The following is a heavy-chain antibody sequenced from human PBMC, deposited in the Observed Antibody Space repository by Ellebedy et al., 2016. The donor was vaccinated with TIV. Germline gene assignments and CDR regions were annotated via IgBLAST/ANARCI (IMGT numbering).Heavy chain of an antibody. D-gene: IGHD2-15*01. J-gene: IGHJ4*02. Sequence: SETLSLTXTVPGNSISSSYWAWTRQSADKRLEGIAPVSFDVHSNYNPSLQSRVTLSVDTSKNQFSLRFTSVTAADTAIYYCARDCSGGTCFSGGVDYWGLGTLVTVSS. CDR3: ARDCSGGTCFSGGVDY. CDR2: VSFDVHS. CDR1: GNSISSSY. V-gene: IGHV4-4*07.